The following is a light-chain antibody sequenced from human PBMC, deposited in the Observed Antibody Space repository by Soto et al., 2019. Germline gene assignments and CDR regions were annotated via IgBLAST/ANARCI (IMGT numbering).Light chain of an antibody. CDR3: CSYAGSSTYV. CDR1: SSDVGSYNL. V-gene: IGLV2-23*02. Sequence: QSALAQPASVSGSPGQSITISCTGTSSDVGSYNLVSWYQQHPGKAPKLMIYEVNKRPSGVSSRFSDSKSGNTASLTISGLQAEDEADYYCCSYAGSSTYVFGTGTKLTVL. J-gene: IGLJ1*01. CDR2: EVN.